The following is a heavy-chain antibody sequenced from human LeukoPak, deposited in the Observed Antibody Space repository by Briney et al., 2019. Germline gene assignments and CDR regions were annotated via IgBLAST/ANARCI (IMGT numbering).Heavy chain of an antibody. D-gene: IGHD3-22*01. CDR1: GGSISSSSYY. Sequence: SETLSLTCTVSGGSISSSSYYWGWIRQPPGKGLEWIGSIYYSGSTHYNPSLKSRVTISVDTSKNQFSLKLSSVTAADTAVYYCARQVVNYYDSSGHSDYWGQGTLVTVSS. CDR3: ARQVVNYYDSSGHSDY. CDR2: IYYSGST. J-gene: IGHJ4*02. V-gene: IGHV4-39*01.